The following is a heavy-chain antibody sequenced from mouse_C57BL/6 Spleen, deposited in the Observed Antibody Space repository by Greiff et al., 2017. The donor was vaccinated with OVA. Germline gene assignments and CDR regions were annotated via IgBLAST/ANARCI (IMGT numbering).Heavy chain of an antibody. CDR1: GYAFSSYW. V-gene: IGHV1-80*01. CDR3: ARKDKARGFAY. Sequence: VQLQESGAELVKPGASVKISCKASGYAFSSYWMNWVKQRPGKGLEWIGQIYPGDGDTNYNGKFKGKATLTADKSSSTAYMQLSSLTSEDSAVYFCARKDKARGFAYWGQGTLVTVSA. J-gene: IGHJ3*01. CDR2: IYPGDGDT. D-gene: IGHD1-3*01.